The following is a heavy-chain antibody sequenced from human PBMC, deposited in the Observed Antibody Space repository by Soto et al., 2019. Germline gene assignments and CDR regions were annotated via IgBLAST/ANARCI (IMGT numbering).Heavy chain of an antibody. Sequence: GGSLRLSCAASGFTFSSYGMHWVRQAPGKGLEWVAVIWYDGSNKYYADSVKGRFTISRDNSKNTLYLQMNSLRAEDTAVYYCARDGSRRYYDSSGYYPGHWGQGTLVTVSS. D-gene: IGHD3-22*01. CDR1: GFTFSSYG. CDR3: ARDGSRRYYDSSGYYPGH. CDR2: IWYDGSNK. J-gene: IGHJ4*02. V-gene: IGHV3-33*01.